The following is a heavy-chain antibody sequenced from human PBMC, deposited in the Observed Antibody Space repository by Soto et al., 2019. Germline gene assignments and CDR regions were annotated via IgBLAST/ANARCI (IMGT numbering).Heavy chain of an antibody. D-gene: IGHD2-2*01. CDR2: ISYDGSNK. CDR3: ARDIVVVPAAMFDY. J-gene: IGHJ4*02. CDR1: GFTFSSYA. V-gene: IGHV3-30-3*01. Sequence: GGSLRLSCAASGFTFSSYAMHWVRQAPGKGLEWVAVISYDGSNKYYADSVKGRFTISRDNSKNTLYLQMNSLRAEDTAVYYCARDIVVVPAAMFDYWGQGTLVTVSS.